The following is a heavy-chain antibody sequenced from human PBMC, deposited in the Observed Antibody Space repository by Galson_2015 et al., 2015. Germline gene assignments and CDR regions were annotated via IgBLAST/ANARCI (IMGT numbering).Heavy chain of an antibody. D-gene: IGHD6-13*01. J-gene: IGHJ3*02. CDR2: INPSGGST. Sequence: SVKVSCKASGYTFTSYYMHWVRQAPGQGLEWMGIINPSGGSTSYAQKFQGRVTMTRDTSTSTVYMELSSLRSEDTAVYYCALQGSSSETGGAFDIWGQGTMVTVSS. CDR1: GYTFTSYY. V-gene: IGHV1-46*01. CDR3: ALQGSSSETGGAFDI.